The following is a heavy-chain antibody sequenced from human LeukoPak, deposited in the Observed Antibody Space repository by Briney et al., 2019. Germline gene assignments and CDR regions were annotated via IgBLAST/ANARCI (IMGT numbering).Heavy chain of an antibody. CDR1: GLSFSSYS. CDR2: ISSAGGYI. J-gene: IGHJ6*03. D-gene: IGHD6-19*01. CDR3: ARDEGSDYYYYYMDV. Sequence: GGSVRLSCRASGLSFSSYSINWVRQARGKGREWVSSISSAGGYIHYADSVKGGFSTSRDNDKNSLYLQMKSIRVEDMAIYYCARDEGSDYYYYYMDVWGKGTTVTVSS. V-gene: IGHV3-21*01.